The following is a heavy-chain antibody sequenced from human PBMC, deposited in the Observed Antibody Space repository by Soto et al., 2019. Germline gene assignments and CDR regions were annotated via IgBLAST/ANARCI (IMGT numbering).Heavy chain of an antibody. CDR2: ISGSGGST. Sequence: EVQLLESGGGLAQPGGSLRLSCAASGFTFRSSDMSWVRQAPGKGLEWVSGISGSGGSTYYADSVKGRFTISRDNSKNTLYLQMNGLRAEDTAMDDGAKGDYDYGMDVWGQGTTVTVSS. V-gene: IGHV3-23*01. J-gene: IGHJ6*02. CDR1: GFTFRSSD. CDR3: AKGDYDYGMDV.